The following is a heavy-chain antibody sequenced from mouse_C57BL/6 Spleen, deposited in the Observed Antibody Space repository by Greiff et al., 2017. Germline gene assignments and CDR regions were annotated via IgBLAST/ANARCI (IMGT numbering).Heavy chain of an antibody. D-gene: IGHD2-4*01. CDR2: IHPNSGST. V-gene: IGHV1-64*01. J-gene: IGHJ3*01. CDR3: ARSDYNDYGFAY. Sequence: QVQLKQPGAELVKPGASVKLSCKASGYTFTSYWMHWVKQRPGQGLEWIGMIHPNSGSTNYNEKFKSKATLTVDKSSSTAYMQLSSLTSEDSAFYNCARSDYNDYGFAYWGQGTLVTVSA. CDR1: GYTFTSYW.